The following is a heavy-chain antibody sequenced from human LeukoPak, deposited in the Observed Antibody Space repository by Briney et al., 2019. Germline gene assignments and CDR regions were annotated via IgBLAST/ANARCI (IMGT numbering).Heavy chain of an antibody. Sequence: SETLSLTCSVSGASISTNSWSWIRQSPGKGLEWIGYVYYRGSTNYNPSLKSRLTLSIDTSKNQFSMKLSSVTAADTAVYYCASSQRGYNDFAHDYWGQGTLVSVSS. D-gene: IGHD5-12*01. CDR3: ASSQRGYNDFAHDY. V-gene: IGHV4-59*01. CDR1: GASISTNS. J-gene: IGHJ4*02. CDR2: VYYRGST.